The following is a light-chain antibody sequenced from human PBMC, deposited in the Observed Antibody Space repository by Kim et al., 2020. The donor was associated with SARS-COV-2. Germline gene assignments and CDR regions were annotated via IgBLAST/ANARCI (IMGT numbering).Light chain of an antibody. CDR3: QAWDSSTGGV. CDR2: QDS. V-gene: IGLV3-1*01. Sequence: VAPGQTASIPCSGDKLGDKFACWYQQKPGQSPGLVIYQDSKRPSGIPERFSGSNSGNTATLTISGTQAMDEADYYCQAWDSSTGGVFGGGTHLTVL. CDR1: KLGDKF. J-gene: IGLJ2*01.